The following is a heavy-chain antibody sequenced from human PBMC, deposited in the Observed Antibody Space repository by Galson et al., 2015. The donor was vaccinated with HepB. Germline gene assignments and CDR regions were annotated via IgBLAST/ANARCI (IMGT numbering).Heavy chain of an antibody. V-gene: IGHV7-4-1*02. D-gene: IGHD4-17*01. Sequence: SVKVSCKASGYTFTSYAMNWVRQAPGQGLEWMGWINTNTGNPTYAQGFTGRFVFSLDTSVSTAYLQISSLKAEDTAVYYCARSGLYGDYWGAFNWYFDLWGRGTLVTVSS. CDR1: GYTFTSYA. CDR2: INTNTGNP. CDR3: ARSGLYGDYWGAFNWYFDL. J-gene: IGHJ2*01.